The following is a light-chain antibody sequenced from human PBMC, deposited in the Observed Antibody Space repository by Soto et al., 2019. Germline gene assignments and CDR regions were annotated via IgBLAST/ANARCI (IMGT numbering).Light chain of an antibody. V-gene: IGLV1-47*02. CDR2: SDN. J-gene: IGLJ3*02. CDR3: AAWDDRLSAWV. CDR1: RSNFGSNY. Sequence: QSVLTQPPSASGTPGQRVTMSCSGSRSNFGSNYVYWYQQPPGTAPKLLIYSDNQRPSGVPDRFSGSKSGTSASLAISGLRSEDEADYYCAAWDDRLSAWVFGGGTKLTVL.